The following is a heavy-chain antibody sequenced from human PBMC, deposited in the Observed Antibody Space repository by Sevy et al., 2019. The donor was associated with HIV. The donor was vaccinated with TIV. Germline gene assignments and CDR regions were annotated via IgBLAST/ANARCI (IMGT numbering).Heavy chain of an antibody. V-gene: IGHV1-18*01. CDR2: IGVYKGNL. D-gene: IGHD3-10*01. J-gene: IGHJ4*02. CDR1: GYIFTNSG. Sequence: ASVKVSCKTSGYIFTNSGITWVRQAPGQGLEWMGWIGVYKGNLKYAQKFQGRVTMTTDTSTSTAYMELTSLRSDDTGVYYCARVPTYYYGSATYFDYWGQGTLVTVSS. CDR3: ARVPTYYYGSATYFDY.